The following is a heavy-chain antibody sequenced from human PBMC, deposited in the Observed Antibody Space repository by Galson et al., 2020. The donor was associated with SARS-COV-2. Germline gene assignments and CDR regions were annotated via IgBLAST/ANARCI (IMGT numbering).Heavy chain of an antibody. J-gene: IGHJ4*02. V-gene: IGHV5-51*01. Sequence: KIGESLKISCKGSGYSFTSYWIGWVRQMPGKGLEWMGTIYPGDSDTRYSPSFQGQVTISADKSISTAYLQWSSLKASDTAMYYCAAGYSSSWYYFDYWGQGTLVTVST. CDR2: IYPGDSDT. D-gene: IGHD6-13*01. CDR1: GYSFTSYW. CDR3: AAGYSSSWYYFDY.